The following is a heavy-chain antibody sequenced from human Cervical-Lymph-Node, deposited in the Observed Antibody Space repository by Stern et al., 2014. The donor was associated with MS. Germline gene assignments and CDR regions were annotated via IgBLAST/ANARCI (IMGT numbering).Heavy chain of an antibody. J-gene: IGHJ4*02. V-gene: IGHV1-18*01. CDR2: INTYNGDT. D-gene: IGHD1-26*01. CDR3: AKGWEMDN. Sequence: VQLVESGAEVNKPGASVKVSCKASGYTFLSYGITWVRQAPGQGPEWMAWINTYNGDTNYAQELQGRVPMTNDNSTNTVHLELRSLRSGDTAIYYCAKGWEMDNWGQGTLVTVSS. CDR1: GYTFLSYG.